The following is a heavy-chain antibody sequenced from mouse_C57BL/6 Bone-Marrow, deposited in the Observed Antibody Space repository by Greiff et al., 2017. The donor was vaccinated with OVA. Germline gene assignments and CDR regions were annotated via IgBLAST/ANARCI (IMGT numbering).Heavy chain of an antibody. D-gene: IGHD2-3*01. Sequence: VQLQQSGPGLVAPSQSLSITCTVSGFSLTSYAISWVRQPPGKGLEWIGVIWTGGGTNYNSAPKSRLSISKDNSKSQVFLKMNSLQTDDTARYYCARESNDGYFAYWGQGTLGTVSA. V-gene: IGHV2-9-1*01. CDR3: ARESNDGYFAY. CDR2: IWTGGGT. J-gene: IGHJ3*01. CDR1: GFSLTSYA.